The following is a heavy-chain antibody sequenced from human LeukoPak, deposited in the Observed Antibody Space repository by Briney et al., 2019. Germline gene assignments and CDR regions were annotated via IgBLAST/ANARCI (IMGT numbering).Heavy chain of an antibody. CDR1: GFTFSIYW. D-gene: IGHD3-3*01. CDR2: IKQDGSEK. Sequence: PGGSLRLSCAASGFTFSIYWMSWVRQAPGKGLEWVANIKQDGSEKYYVDSVKGRFTISRDNAKNSLYLQMNSLRAEDTAVYYCARDRCYEFWSGYYHGYWGQGTLVTVSS. V-gene: IGHV3-7*01. J-gene: IGHJ4*02. CDR3: ARDRCYEFWSGYYHGY.